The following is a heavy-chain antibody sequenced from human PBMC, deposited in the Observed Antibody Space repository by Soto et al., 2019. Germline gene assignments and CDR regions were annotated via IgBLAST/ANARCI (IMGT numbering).Heavy chain of an antibody. V-gene: IGHV3-49*03. J-gene: IGHJ4*02. CDR2: IRSKPYGGTT. CDR1: GFTFSDYT. D-gene: IGHD5-12*01. CDR3: TRDGRYSGYPTTDF. Sequence: GGSLRLSCTTSGFTFSDYTMSWFRQAPGEGLEWVGFIRSKPYGGTTEHAASVKGRFAISRDDSKSIAYLQMNSLKAEDTAVYYCTRDGRYSGYPTTDFWGPGTLVTVSS.